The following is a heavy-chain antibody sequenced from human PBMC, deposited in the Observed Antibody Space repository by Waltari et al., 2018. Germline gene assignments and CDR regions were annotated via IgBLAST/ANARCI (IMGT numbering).Heavy chain of an antibody. CDR2: ISVSDDT. J-gene: IGHJ4*02. Sequence: EVQLLESGGDFVQPGGSLRLSCAISGFCFGSDAINWVRQAPGTGLEGVAAISVSDDTYYALSVNGRFTISRDTSRNTVYLHMNSLRAEDTAVYYCAKPFYNWDDPLDSWGQGTLVTVSS. D-gene: IGHD1-20*01. CDR1: GFCFGSDA. V-gene: IGHV3-23*01. CDR3: AKPFYNWDDPLDS.